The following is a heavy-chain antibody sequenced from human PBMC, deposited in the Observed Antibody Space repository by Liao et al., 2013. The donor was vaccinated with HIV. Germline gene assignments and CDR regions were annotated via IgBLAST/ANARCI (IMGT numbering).Heavy chain of an antibody. J-gene: IGHJ3*02. CDR1: GGSIRSDTDY. CDR3: ARGRWADAFDI. V-gene: IGHV4-61*02. D-gene: IGHD4-23*01. CDR2: ISTGGTT. Sequence: QVHLQESGPGLVKPSQTLSLTCTVSGGSIRSDTDYWTWIRQPAGKGLEWIGRISTGGTTNYNPSLKSRVTISLNTSNNQYSLKLTSVTAADTAVYYCARGRWADAFDIWGQGTMVTVSS.